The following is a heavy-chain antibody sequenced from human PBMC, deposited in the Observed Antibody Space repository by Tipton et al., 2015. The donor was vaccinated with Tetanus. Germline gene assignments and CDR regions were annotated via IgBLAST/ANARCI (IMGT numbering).Heavy chain of an antibody. CDR1: GYTFTGYD. CDR2: INPNSGGT. V-gene: IGHV1-2*02. D-gene: IGHD2/OR15-2a*01. Sequence: QVQLVQSGAEAKKPGASVKVSCKASGYTFTGYDMHWVRQAPGQGLEWMGWINPNSGGTNYAQKVQGRVTMTRDMSISTAYMELRRLRSDDTAVYYCASGGGGNSVMDIWGQGTMVLVSS. J-gene: IGHJ3*02. CDR3: ASGGGGNSVMDI.